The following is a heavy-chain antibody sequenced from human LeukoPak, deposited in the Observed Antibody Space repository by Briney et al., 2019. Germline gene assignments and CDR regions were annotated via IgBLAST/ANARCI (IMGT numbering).Heavy chain of an antibody. V-gene: IGHV3-20*01. CDR1: GFTFSNAW. CDR2: INWNGGST. D-gene: IGHD2-15*01. J-gene: IGHJ4*02. CDR3: ARGDVVFDY. Sequence: GGSLRLSCAASGFTFSNAWMSWVRHAPGKGLEWVSGINWNGGSTGYADSVKGRFTISRDNAKNSLYLQMNSLRAEVTALYHCARGDVVFDYWGQGTLVTVSS.